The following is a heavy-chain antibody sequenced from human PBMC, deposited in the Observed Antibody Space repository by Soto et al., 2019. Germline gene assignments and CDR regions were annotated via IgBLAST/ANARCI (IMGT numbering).Heavy chain of an antibody. J-gene: IGHJ4*02. V-gene: IGHV3-11*05. D-gene: IGHD5-12*01. CDR1: GFTFNDYY. Sequence: GGSLRLSCEAPGFTFNDYYMAWIRQAPGKVLEWGSYISGSSRYTKLTDSVKGRFSISRDNAKNSLYLQMNSLRGEDTAAYYCARVRPYRYRDAVTPHFDYWGQGLQVTVSS. CDR3: ARVRPYRYRDAVTPHFDY. CDR2: ISGSSRYT.